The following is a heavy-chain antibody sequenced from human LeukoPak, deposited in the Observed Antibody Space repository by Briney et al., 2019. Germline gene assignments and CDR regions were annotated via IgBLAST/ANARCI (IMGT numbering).Heavy chain of an antibody. V-gene: IGHV1-3*01. CDR1: GYSFNDYA. CDR2: INCGNGKT. D-gene: IGHD6-13*01. J-gene: IGHJ4*02. Sequence: ASVKVSCKASGYSFNDYAMQWVRQAPGQRLEWMGWINCGNGKTEYSEKFQGRVTITRDQSATTAYMDLSSLRSEDTAVYYCARSIWYNRQYYFDSWGREPWSLSPQ. CDR3: ARSIWYNRQYYFDS.